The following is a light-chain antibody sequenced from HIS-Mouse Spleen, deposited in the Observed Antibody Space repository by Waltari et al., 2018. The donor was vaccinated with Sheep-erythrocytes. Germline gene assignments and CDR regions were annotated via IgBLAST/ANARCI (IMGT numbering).Light chain of an antibody. J-gene: IGLJ3*02. CDR3: SSYAGSNNFEV. CDR1: TSAVGGYTY. Sequence: QPALPQPPPAPGSPGKQVTTPSPGPTSAVGGYTYAPGYQQHPGKAPKLMIYEVSKRPSGVPARFSGSKSGNTASLTVSGLQAEDEADYYCSSYAGSNNFEVFGGGTKLTVL. V-gene: IGLV2-8*01. CDR2: EVS.